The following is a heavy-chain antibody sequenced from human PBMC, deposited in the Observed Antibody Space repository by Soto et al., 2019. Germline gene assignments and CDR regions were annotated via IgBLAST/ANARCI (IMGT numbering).Heavy chain of an antibody. CDR1: GYSFTSYW. CDR2: IYPSDSDT. Sequence: GESLKISCKGSGYSFTSYWIGWVRQMPGKGLEWMGIIYPSDSDTRYSPSFQGQVTISADKSINTAYLQWSSLKASDTAMYYCARHKNTAWDVLDIWGQGTMVTVSS. J-gene: IGHJ3*02. D-gene: IGHD4-17*01. V-gene: IGHV5-51*01. CDR3: ARHKNTAWDVLDI.